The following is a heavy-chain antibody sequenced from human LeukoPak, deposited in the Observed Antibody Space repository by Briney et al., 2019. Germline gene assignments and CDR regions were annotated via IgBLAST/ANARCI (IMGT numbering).Heavy chain of an antibody. J-gene: IGHJ4*02. Sequence: PGGSLRLSCAASGFTFSSYAISWVRQAPGKGLEWVSALSASGGSTYYADSVKGRFAISRDNSKNTVYLQMNNLRAEDTAVYYCAKVVSPYEHVWGSYRHFDYWGQGTLVTVSS. CDR3: AKVVSPYEHVWGSYRHFDY. V-gene: IGHV3-23*01. CDR2: LSASGGST. D-gene: IGHD3-16*02. CDR1: GFTFSSYA.